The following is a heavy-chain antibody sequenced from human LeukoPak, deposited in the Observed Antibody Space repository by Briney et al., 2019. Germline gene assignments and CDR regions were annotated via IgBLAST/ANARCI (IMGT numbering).Heavy chain of an antibody. V-gene: IGHV1-2*02. CDR1: GYTFIDYY. Sequence: ASVKVSCKASGYTFIDYYMHWVRQAPGHGLEWLGWINLNSGGTHYVQKFQGRVTMTRDTSISTAYMDLSSLRSDDTAVYYCARDVASHMGLANYFDYWGQGTLVTVSS. J-gene: IGHJ4*02. CDR2: INLNSGGT. CDR3: ARDVASHMGLANYFDY. D-gene: IGHD2-2*01.